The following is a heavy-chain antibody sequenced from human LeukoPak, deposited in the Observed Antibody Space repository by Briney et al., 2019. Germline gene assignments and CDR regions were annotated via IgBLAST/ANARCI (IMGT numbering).Heavy chain of an antibody. Sequence: SETLSLTCTVSGTSINSHFWSWIRQPPGKGLEWIGHVYYNGNTNYNPSLKSRVTISVDTSKDHFSLKLGSVTAADTAVYYCARGKGVVPAAMRESWFDPWGQGTLVTVSS. V-gene: IGHV4-59*11. CDR1: GTSINSHF. D-gene: IGHD2-2*01. CDR3: ARGKGVVPAAMRESWFDP. CDR2: VYYNGNT. J-gene: IGHJ5*02.